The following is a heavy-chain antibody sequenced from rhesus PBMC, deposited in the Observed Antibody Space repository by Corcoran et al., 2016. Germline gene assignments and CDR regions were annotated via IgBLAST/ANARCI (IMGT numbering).Heavy chain of an antibody. CDR1: GASISSTW. CDR3: AREGGTSFDY. D-gene: IGHD1-1*01. Sequence: QVQLQESGPGLVKPSETLSLTCTVSGASISSTWWSWIRQPPGKGLEWIGEINGKRGSTNYNPSPKSRVTISKDASKNQFSLKLSSVTAADTAVYYCAREGGTSFDYWGQGVLVTVSS. CDR2: INGKRGST. V-gene: IGHV4-80*01. J-gene: IGHJ4*01.